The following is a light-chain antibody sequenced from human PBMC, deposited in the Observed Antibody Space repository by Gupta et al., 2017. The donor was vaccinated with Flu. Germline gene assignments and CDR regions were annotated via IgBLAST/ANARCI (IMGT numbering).Light chain of an antibody. CDR2: GAS. V-gene: IGKV3-15*01. CDR3: QQNNNWPLA. Sequence: EILMTQSPATLSVSQGERATLPCRASQSVTSNLAWYQQKPGQAPRLLIYGASTRATGIPGRFSGSGFGTEFTLTISSLQSEDFAVYYCQQNNNWPLAFGEGTKVEI. J-gene: IGKJ4*01. CDR1: QSVTSN.